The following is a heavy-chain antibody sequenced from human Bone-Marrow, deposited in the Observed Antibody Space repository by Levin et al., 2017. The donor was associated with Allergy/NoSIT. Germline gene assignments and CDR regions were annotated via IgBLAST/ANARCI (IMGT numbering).Heavy chain of an antibody. CDR3: ARVLPTGYSRAIAP. CDR1: GFTFSSYE. D-gene: IGHD6-13*01. J-gene: IGHJ5*02. V-gene: IGHV3-48*03. CDR2: IGSSDSTI. Sequence: GGSLRLSCAASGFTFSSYEMNWVRQAPGKGLEWVSYIGSSDSTIYYADSVKGRFTISRDNAKNSLYLQMNSLRAEDTAVYYCARVLPTGYSRAIAPWGQGTLVTVSS.